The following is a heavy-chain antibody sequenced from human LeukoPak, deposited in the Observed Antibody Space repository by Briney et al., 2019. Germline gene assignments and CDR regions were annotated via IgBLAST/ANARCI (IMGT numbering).Heavy chain of an antibody. D-gene: IGHD2-15*01. V-gene: IGHV3-23*01. CDR3: AKDRRANCSGGSCYSGFDY. J-gene: IGHJ4*02. CDR1: GFTFSSYA. Sequence: GGSLRLSCAASGFTFSSYAMSWVRQAPGKGLEWVSAISGSGGSTYYADSVKGRFTISRDNSKNTLYLQMNSLRAEDTAVYYCAKDRRANCSGGSCYSGFDYWGQGTLVTVSS. CDR2: ISGSGGST.